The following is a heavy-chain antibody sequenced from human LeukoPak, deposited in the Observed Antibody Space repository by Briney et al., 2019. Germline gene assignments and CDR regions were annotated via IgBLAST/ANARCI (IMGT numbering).Heavy chain of an antibody. Sequence: PGGSLRLSCAASGFTFSSYAMSWVRQAPGKGLEWVAVISYDGSNKYYADSVKGRFTISRDNSKNTLYLQMNSLRAEDAAVYYCAKSATRSGSSNFDYWGQGTLVTVSS. V-gene: IGHV3-30*18. CDR3: AKSATRSGSSNFDY. D-gene: IGHD1-26*01. CDR2: ISYDGSNK. CDR1: GFTFSSYA. J-gene: IGHJ4*02.